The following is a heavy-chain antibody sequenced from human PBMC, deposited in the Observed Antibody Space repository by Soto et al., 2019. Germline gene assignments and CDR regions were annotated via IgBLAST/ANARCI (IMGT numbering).Heavy chain of an antibody. CDR3: AIPYCSSTSCTERAFDI. Sequence: ASVKVSCKASGYTFTSYGISWVRQAPGQGLEWMGWISAYNGNTNYAQKLQGRVTMTTDTSTSTAYMELRSLRSDDTAVYYCAIPYCSSTSCTERAFDIWGQGTMVTVSS. CDR2: ISAYNGNT. V-gene: IGHV1-18*01. CDR1: GYTFTSYG. D-gene: IGHD2-2*01. J-gene: IGHJ3*02.